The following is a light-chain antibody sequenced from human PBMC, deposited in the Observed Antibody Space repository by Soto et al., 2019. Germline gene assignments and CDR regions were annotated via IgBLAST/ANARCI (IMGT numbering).Light chain of an antibody. Sequence: DIQMPQSPSSLSASIGDRVTITCRASQSIITYLNWYQQKPGNAPKLLIHGASSLESGIPSRFSGSGSGSDFTLTISSLQPEDFATYYCQQSYSSPPEYTFGQGTKLEIK. CDR3: QQSYSSPPEYT. J-gene: IGKJ2*01. CDR1: QSIITY. V-gene: IGKV1-39*01. CDR2: GAS.